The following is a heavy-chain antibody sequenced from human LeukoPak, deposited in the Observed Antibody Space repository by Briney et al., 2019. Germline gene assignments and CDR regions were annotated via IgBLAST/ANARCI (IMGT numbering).Heavy chain of an antibody. CDR3: AGDQLALNALNI. D-gene: IGHD1-1*01. CDR1: GGSMSSHY. CDR2: ISYIGST. Sequence: SETLSLTCTVSGGSMSSHYWSWIRQPPGKGLEWLGYISYIGSTNYSPSLKSRVTTSVDTSKNQFSLRLSSVTAADTAVYFCAGDQLALNALNIWGQGTMVSVSS. J-gene: IGHJ3*02. V-gene: IGHV4-59*11.